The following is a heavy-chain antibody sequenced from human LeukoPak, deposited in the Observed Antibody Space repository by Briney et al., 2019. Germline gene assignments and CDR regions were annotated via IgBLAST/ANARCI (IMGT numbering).Heavy chain of an antibody. CDR2: IKEDGSEK. D-gene: IGHD6-19*01. CDR3: AKVGAVAGTNFGYFDY. V-gene: IGHV3-7*01. CDR1: GFTFSSHW. J-gene: IGHJ4*02. Sequence: GGSLRLSCAASGFTFSSHWMSWVRQAPRKGLEWLANIKEDGSEKYYADSVKGRFTISRDNSKNTLYLQMNSLRAEDTAVYYCAKVGAVAGTNFGYFDYWGQGTLVTVSS.